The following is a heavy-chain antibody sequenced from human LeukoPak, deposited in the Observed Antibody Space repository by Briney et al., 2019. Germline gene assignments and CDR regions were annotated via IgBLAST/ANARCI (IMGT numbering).Heavy chain of an antibody. Sequence: GRSLRLSCAVSGFTFDDYGMHWVRHAPGKDLEWVSGISWSSGSRGYADSVKGRFTISRDNAKNSLYLQMNSLRPEDTALYYCAKDVSTGGVAPGYFYGMDVWGQGTTVTVSS. J-gene: IGHJ6*02. CDR3: AKDVSTGGVAPGYFYGMDV. D-gene: IGHD3-16*01. V-gene: IGHV3-9*01. CDR1: GFTFDDYG. CDR2: ISWSSGSR.